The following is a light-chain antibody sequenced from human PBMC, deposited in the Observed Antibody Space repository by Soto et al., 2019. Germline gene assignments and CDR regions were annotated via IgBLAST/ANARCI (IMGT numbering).Light chain of an antibody. Sequence: IQLTQSPSSLSASVGDRVTITCRASQGISSYLAWYQQKPGKAPKLLIYAASTLQSGVPSRFSGTGSGTEFTLTISSLQSEDFALYYCQQYKDWPLTFGQGTKVDIK. CDR1: QGISSY. CDR2: AAS. J-gene: IGKJ1*01. CDR3: QQYKDWPLT. V-gene: IGKV1-9*01.